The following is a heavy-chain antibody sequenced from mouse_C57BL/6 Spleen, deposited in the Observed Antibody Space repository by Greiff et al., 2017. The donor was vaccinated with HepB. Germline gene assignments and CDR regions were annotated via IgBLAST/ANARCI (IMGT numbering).Heavy chain of an antibody. CDR3: ARGYYGSSYVYAMDY. V-gene: IGHV1-69*01. Sequence: VKLQQPGAELVMPGASVKLSCKASGYTFTSYWMHWVKQRPGQGLEWIGEIDPSDSYTNYNQKFKGKSTLTVDKSASTAYMQLSSLTSEDSAVYYCARGYYGSSYVYAMDYWGQGTSVTVSS. CDR1: GYTFTSYW. J-gene: IGHJ4*01. D-gene: IGHD1-1*01. CDR2: IDPSDSYT.